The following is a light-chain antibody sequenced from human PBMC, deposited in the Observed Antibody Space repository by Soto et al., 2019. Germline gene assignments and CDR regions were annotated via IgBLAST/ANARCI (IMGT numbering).Light chain of an antibody. Sequence: QSVLTQPASVSGSPGQSLTISCTGTTSDIGFYDYVSWYQQYPGKAPKLLIYGVTIRPSGISNRFSGSKSGSTASLTISGPQAEDEADYYCCSYAGSYTYVFGTGTKV. CDR2: GVT. CDR3: CSYAGSYTYV. J-gene: IGLJ1*01. V-gene: IGLV2-14*01. CDR1: TSDIGFYDY.